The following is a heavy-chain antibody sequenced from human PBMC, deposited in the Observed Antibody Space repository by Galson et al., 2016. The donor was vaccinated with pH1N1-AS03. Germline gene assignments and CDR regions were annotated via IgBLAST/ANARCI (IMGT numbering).Heavy chain of an antibody. CDR3: VAYGSGTQAYFDY. CDR2: IDPSGGGT. Sequence: SVKVSCKASGYTFTRYYMHWVRQAPGQGLEWMGVIDPSGGGTTYAQKFHGRVTMTRDTSTTTAHMGLSSLRSGDTAIYYCVAYGSGTQAYFDYWGQGTLVTVSS. V-gene: IGHV1-46*01. J-gene: IGHJ4*02. CDR1: GYTFTRYY. D-gene: IGHD3-10*01.